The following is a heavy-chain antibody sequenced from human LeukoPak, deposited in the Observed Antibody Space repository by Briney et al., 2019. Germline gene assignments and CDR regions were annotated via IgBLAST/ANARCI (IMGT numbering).Heavy chain of an antibody. CDR1: GGSISNHY. V-gene: IGHV4-59*08. Sequence: SETLSLTCTVSGGSISNHYWTWIRQPPGKGLEWIGYIHYSGSTNYNASLKSRVTISADMSKNQFSLNLSSVTAADTAVYYCAGPYISRFSYWGQGTLVTVSS. J-gene: IGHJ4*02. CDR3: AGPYISRFSY. D-gene: IGHD2-21*01. CDR2: IHYSGST.